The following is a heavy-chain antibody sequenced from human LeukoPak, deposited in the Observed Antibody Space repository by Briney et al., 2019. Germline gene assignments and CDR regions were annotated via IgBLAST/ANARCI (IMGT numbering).Heavy chain of an antibody. V-gene: IGHV4-61*01. CDR3: ARGGDGYNLGAFDI. J-gene: IGHJ3*02. CDR2: IYYSGST. D-gene: IGHD5-24*01. CDR1: GGSVSSGSYY. Sequence: SETLSLTCTVSGGSVSSGSYYWSWIRQPPGKGLEWIGYIYYSGSTNYNPSLKSRVTISVDTSKNQFSLKLSSVTAADTAVYYCARGGDGYNLGAFDIWGQGTMVTVSS.